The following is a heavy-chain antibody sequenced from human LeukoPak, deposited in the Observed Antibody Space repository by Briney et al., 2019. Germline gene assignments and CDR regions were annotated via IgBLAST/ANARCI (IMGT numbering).Heavy chain of an antibody. V-gene: IGHV3-21*01. CDR3: AREDASSWDY. Sequence: PGGCLRLSCAASGFTFSSYSMEWVRQARGKGLGWVSSISSSSSYIYYADSVKGRFTISRDNAKNSLYLQMNSLRAEDTAVYYCAREDASSWDYWGQGILVTVSS. D-gene: IGHD6-13*01. J-gene: IGHJ4*02. CDR2: ISSSSSYI. CDR1: GFTFSSYS.